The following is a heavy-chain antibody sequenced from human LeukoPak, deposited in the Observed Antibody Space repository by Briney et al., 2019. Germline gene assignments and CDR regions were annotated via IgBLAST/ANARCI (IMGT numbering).Heavy chain of an antibody. D-gene: IGHD3-3*01. Sequence: PGGSLRLSCAASGFTFSSYAMSWVRQAPGKGLEWVSAISGSGGSTYYADSVKGRFTISRDNSKNTLYLQMNSLRAEDTAVYYCAKFQSYDFWSGYPGYYFDYWGQGTLVTVSS. CDR1: GFTFSSYA. CDR2: ISGSGGST. V-gene: IGHV3-23*01. J-gene: IGHJ4*02. CDR3: AKFQSYDFWSGYPGYYFDY.